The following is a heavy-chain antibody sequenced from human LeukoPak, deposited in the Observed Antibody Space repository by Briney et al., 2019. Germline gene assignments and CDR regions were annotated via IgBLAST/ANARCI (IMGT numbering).Heavy chain of an antibody. Sequence: GGSPRLSCAASGFTVSTYDMRWVRQATGKGLEWVSTMSIAGDTYYAGSVKGRFTISRENAKNSLYLQMSSLRAGDTAVYYCARDAAYLGFDLWGRGTLVTVSS. CDR1: GFTVSTYD. D-gene: IGHD7-27*01. CDR2: MSIAGDT. V-gene: IGHV3-13*01. CDR3: ARDAAYLGFDL. J-gene: IGHJ2*01.